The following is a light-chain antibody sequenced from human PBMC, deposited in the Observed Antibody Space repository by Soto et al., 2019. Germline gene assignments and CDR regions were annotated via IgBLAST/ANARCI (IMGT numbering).Light chain of an antibody. J-gene: IGKJ5*01. CDR1: QGISSY. CDR2: AAS. V-gene: IGKV1-8*01. CDR3: QQYYSYPRIT. Sequence: AIRMTQSPSSLSASTGDRVTITCRASQGISSYLAWYQQKPGKATKLLIYAASTLQSGVPSSFSGSGSGTDFTLTISCLQSEDFATYYCQQYYSYPRITFGQGTRLEIK.